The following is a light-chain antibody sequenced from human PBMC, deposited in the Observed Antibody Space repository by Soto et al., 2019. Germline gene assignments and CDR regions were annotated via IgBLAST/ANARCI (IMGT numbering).Light chain of an antibody. CDR2: DVG. J-gene: IGLJ2*01. Sequence: QSALTQPASVSGSPGQSITISCTGTSSDVGGYNYVSWYQQHPGKVPKVMIYDVGKRPSGVSNRFSGSKSGNTASLTISGLQVEDEADYYCSSYRSGSTRVIFGGGTKLTVL. CDR3: SSYRSGSTRVI. CDR1: SSDVGGYNY. V-gene: IGLV2-14*03.